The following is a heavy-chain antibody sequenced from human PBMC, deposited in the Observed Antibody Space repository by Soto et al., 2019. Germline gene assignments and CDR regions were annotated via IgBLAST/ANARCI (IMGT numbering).Heavy chain of an antibody. V-gene: IGHV1-69*02. CDR1: GGTFSSYT. D-gene: IGHD3-10*01. J-gene: IGHJ5*02. Sequence: QVQLVQSGAEVKKPGSSVKVSCKASGGTFSSYTISWVRQAPGQGLEWMGRIIPILGIANYAQKFQGRVTITEDKSTSTAYMELSSLRSEDTAVYYCASSWFGELINWFDPWGQGTLVTVSS. CDR3: ASSWFGELINWFDP. CDR2: IIPILGIA.